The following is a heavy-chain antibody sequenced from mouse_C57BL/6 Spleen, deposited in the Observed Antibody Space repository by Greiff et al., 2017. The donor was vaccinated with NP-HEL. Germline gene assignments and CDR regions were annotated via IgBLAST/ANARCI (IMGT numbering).Heavy chain of an antibody. D-gene: IGHD2-5*01. V-gene: IGHV1-64*01. CDR3: ARSYSIAWFAY. CDR2: IHPNSGST. J-gene: IGHJ3*01. CDR1: GYTFTSYW. Sequence: QVQLQQPGAELVKPGASVKLSCKASGYTFTSYWMHWVKQRPGQGLEWIGMIHPNSGSTNYNEKFKSKATLTVDKSSSTAYMQLSSLTSEDSAVYYCARSYSIAWFAYWGQGTLVTVSA.